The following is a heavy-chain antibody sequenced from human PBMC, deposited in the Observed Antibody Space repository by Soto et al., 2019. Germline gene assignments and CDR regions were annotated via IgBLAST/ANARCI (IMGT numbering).Heavy chain of an antibody. Sequence: EVQLLESGGGLVQPGGSLRLPCAASGFTFSSYAMSWVRQAPGKGLEWVSSISGSGLEWVSSLSGGGFSTYYADSVKGRVTISRDNSKNTLYLQMNSLRAEDTAVYYCAKGDSNDGDYGFDYWCKGTLVTVSS. CDR2: ISGSGLEWVSSLSGGGFST. CDR1: GFTFSSYA. J-gene: IGHJ4*02. D-gene: IGHD4-17*01. CDR3: AKGDSNDGDYGFDY. V-gene: IGHV3-23*01.